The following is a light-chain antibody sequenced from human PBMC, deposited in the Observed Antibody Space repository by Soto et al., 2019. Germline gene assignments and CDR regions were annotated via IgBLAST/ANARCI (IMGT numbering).Light chain of an antibody. CDR3: KSYAGSNTYV. V-gene: IGLV2-8*01. Sequence: QSVLTQPPSASGSPGQSVTISCTGTKNDIGVYDFVSWYQHHPGKAPRLIMYEVVQRPSGVPDRFSGSKSGNTASLTVSGLQAADEADYFCKSYAGSNTYVFGGGTKVTVL. CDR2: EVV. J-gene: IGLJ1*01. CDR1: KNDIGVYDF.